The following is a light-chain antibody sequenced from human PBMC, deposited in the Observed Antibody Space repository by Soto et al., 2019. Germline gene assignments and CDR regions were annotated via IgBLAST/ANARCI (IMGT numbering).Light chain of an antibody. Sequence: QAVVTQEPSLTVSPGGTVTLTCASSTGAVTTGHWPHWFQQKPGQTPRTLMYDTNNRHSWTPARFSGSLLGGKAALTLSDAQPEEEADYYCLLIYENVGEVFGAGTKVTVL. CDR3: LLIYENVGEV. CDR2: DTN. J-gene: IGLJ1*01. CDR1: TGAVTTGHW. V-gene: IGLV7-46*01.